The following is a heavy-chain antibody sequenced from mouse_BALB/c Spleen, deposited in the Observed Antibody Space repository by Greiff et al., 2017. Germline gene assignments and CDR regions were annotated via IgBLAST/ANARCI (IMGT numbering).Heavy chain of an antibody. CDR3: AHLITTGVAHYAMDY. Sequence: QVQLQQSGAELVRPGTSVKISCKASGYTFTNYWLGWVKQRPGHGLEWIGDIYPGGGYTNYNEKFKGKATLTVDTSSSTAYMQLSSLTSEDSAVYFCAHLITTGVAHYAMDYWGQGTSVTVSS. D-gene: IGHD1-1*01. V-gene: IGHV1-63*02. CDR1: GYTFTNYW. CDR2: IYPGGGYT. J-gene: IGHJ4*01.